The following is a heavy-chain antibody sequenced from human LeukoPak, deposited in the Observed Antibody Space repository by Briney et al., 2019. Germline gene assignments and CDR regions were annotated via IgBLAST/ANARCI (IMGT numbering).Heavy chain of an antibody. CDR3: AREDYGDYDY. CDR1: GFTFSSNW. CDR2: IKPDGSAE. D-gene: IGHD4-17*01. J-gene: IGHJ4*02. V-gene: IGHV3-7*01. Sequence: GGSLRLSCATSGFTFSSNWMSWVRHAPGRGLDWVANIKPDGSAEYYAASVKGRFTVSRDNAKNSLYLQMNSLRVEDTAVYYCAREDYGDYDYWGQGTLVTVSS.